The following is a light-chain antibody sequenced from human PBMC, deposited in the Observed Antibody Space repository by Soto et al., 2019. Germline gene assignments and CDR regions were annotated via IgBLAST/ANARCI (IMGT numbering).Light chain of an antibody. J-gene: IGKJ4*01. Sequence: EIVLTQSPATLSVSPGERATLSCRASQSGSSNLAWYQQKPGQAPRLVIYGASTRATGIPARFSGSGSGTEFTLTISSLQSEDFAVYYCQHYNKLPLTFGGGAKVEIK. CDR2: GAS. CDR3: QHYNKLPLT. CDR1: QSGSSN. V-gene: IGKV3-15*01.